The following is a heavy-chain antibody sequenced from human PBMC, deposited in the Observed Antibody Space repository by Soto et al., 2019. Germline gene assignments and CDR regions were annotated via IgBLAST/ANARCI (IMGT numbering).Heavy chain of an antibody. V-gene: IGHV1-2*04. CDR2: INPNSGGT. CDR3: ARGIVATTGHYYYYGMDV. D-gene: IGHD5-12*01. Sequence: ASVKVSCKASGYTFTGYYMHWVRQAPGQGLEWMGWINPNSGGTNYAQKFQGWVTMTRDTSISTAYMELSRLRSDDTAVYYCARGIVATTGHYYYYGMDVWGQGTTVTVS. J-gene: IGHJ6*02. CDR1: GYTFTGYY.